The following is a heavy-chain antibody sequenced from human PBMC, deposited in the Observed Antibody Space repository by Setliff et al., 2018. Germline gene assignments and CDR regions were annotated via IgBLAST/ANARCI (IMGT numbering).Heavy chain of an antibody. D-gene: IGHD5-12*01. CDR2: INHSGST. J-gene: IGHJ4*02. Sequence: SETLSLTCAVYGGSFSGYYWSWIRQPPGKGLEWIGEINHSGSTYYNPSLKSRVTISVDTSKNQFSLKLSSVTAADTAVYYCARGERRWLRFSLDYWGQGTLVTVSS. V-gene: IGHV4-34*01. CDR3: ARGERRWLRFSLDY. CDR1: GGSFSGYY.